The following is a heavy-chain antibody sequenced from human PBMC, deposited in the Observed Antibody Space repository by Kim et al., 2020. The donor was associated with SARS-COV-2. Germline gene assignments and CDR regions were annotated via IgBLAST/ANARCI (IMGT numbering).Heavy chain of an antibody. D-gene: IGHD2-15*01. J-gene: IGHJ4*03. Sequence: DSVKGRFTNSRDNYKDTLYLQMNGLRADDTAVYYCARGGVCGGGTCYSDYWGQGTLVTVSS. CDR3: ARGGVCGGGTCYSDY. V-gene: IGHV3-53*01.